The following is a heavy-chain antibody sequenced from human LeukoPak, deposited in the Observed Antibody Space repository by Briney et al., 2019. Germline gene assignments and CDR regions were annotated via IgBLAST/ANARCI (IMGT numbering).Heavy chain of an antibody. CDR3: ARDGNAECYRWCHYYYMDV. V-gene: IGHV3-23*01. J-gene: IGHJ6*03. Sequence: PGGSLRLSCAASGFTFSSYAMSWVRQAPGKGLEWVSAISGSGGSTYYADAVKGRFTISRDNTKNTLSLQMNSLRAEDTAIYYCARDGNAECYRWCHYYYMDVWGKGTTVTVSS. CDR1: GFTFSSYA. CDR2: ISGSGGST. D-gene: IGHD2-8*01.